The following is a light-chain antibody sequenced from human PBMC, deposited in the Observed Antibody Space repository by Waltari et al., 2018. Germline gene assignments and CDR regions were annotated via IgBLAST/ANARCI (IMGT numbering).Light chain of an antibody. CDR3: NSRDTTGNGFV. CDR1: SLGTYY. J-gene: IGLJ1*01. Sequence: SSELTQGPAVSLALGQTVRITCQGDSLGTYYASWYQQKPGQAPVIVIYGKNNRPSGIPDRFSASISGNTASLIITGTQAEDEADYYCNSRDTTGNGFVFGTGTKVTVL. CDR2: GKN. V-gene: IGLV3-19*01.